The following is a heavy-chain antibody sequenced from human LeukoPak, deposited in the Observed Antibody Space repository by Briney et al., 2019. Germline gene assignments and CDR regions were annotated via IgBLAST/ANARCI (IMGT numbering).Heavy chain of an antibody. CDR1: GFTFSDYY. CDR2: ISSSSSYT. Sequence: GGSLRLSCAASGFTFSDYYMSWIRQAPGKGLEWVSYISSSSSYTNYADSVKGRFTISRDDAKNSLYLQMNSLRAEDTAVYYCARQVVPAALNWFDPWGQGTLVTVSS. J-gene: IGHJ5*02. V-gene: IGHV3-11*06. D-gene: IGHD2-2*01. CDR3: ARQVVPAALNWFDP.